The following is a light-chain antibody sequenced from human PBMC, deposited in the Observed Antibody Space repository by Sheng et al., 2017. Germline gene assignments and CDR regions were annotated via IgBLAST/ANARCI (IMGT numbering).Light chain of an antibody. V-gene: IGLV1-40*01. Sequence: QSVLTQPPSVSGAPGQTVTISCTGSSSNIGAGFDVHWYQQFPGRAPQLLIYGDDNRPSGVPDRFSGSKFDTSASLTISGLQSEDEGDYYCASFDDSLTGPVFGGGTKVTV. CDR1: SSNIGAGFD. CDR3: ASFDDSLTGPV. J-gene: IGLJ3*02. CDR2: GDD.